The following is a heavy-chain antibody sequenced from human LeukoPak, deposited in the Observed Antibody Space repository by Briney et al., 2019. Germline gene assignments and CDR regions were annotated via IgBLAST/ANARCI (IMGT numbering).Heavy chain of an antibody. J-gene: IGHJ4*02. CDR1: GYTFTGYY. V-gene: IGHV1-2*02. D-gene: IGHD3-16*01. CDR2: INPNSGGT. CDR3: ARDNKYYDYVWGSLVIY. Sequence: ASVKVFCKASGYTFTGYYMHWVRQAPGQGLEWMGWINPNSGGTNYAQKFQGRVTMTRDTSISTAYMELSRLRSDDTAVYYCARDNKYYDYVWGSLVIYWGQGTLVTVSS.